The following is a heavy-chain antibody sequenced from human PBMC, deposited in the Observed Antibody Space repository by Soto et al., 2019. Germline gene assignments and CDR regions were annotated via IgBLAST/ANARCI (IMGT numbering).Heavy chain of an antibody. CDR3: ARDPVAGTYFDY. CDR1: GYTFTSYG. CDR2: INANNGNT. Sequence: QVQLVQSGAEVKKPGASVKVSCKASGYTFTSYGISWVRQAPGQGLEWMGWINANNGNTTYAQKLQGRVTMTTDTSSSTAYMELRSLRSHDTAVFYCARDPVAGTYFDYWGQGTLVTVSS. J-gene: IGHJ4*02. V-gene: IGHV1-18*01. D-gene: IGHD6-19*01.